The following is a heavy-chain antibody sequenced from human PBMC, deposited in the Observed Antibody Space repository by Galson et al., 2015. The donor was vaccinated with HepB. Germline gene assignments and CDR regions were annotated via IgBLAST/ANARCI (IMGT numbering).Heavy chain of an antibody. Sequence: SLRLSCAASGFTFSGSAMHWVRQASGKGLEWVGRIRSKANSYATAYAASVKGRFTISRDDSKNTAFLQMSSLKTEDTAVYYCSRDEDSSGYYDWPLGYWGQGTLVTVSS. D-gene: IGHD3-22*01. CDR3: SRDEDSSGYYDWPLGY. V-gene: IGHV3-73*01. CDR1: GFTFSGSA. CDR2: IRSKANSYAT. J-gene: IGHJ4*02.